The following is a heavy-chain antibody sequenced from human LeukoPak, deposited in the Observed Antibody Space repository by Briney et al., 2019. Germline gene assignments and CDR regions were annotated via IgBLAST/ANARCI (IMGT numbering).Heavy chain of an antibody. J-gene: IGHJ5*02. D-gene: IGHD5-18*01. CDR3: ARERGSTGYSYGINWFDP. V-gene: IGHV1-46*01. CDR1: GYTFTSYY. CDR2: INPSGGST. Sequence: ASVKVSCKASGYTFTSYYMHWVRQAPGQGLEWMGIINPSGGSTSYAQKFQGRVTMTRDMSTSTVYMELSSLRSEDTAVYYCARERGSTGYSYGINWFDPWGQGTLVTVSS.